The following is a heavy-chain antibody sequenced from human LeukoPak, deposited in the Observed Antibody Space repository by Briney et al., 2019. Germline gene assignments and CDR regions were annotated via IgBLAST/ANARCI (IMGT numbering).Heavy chain of an antibody. CDR1: GLTFSNYA. D-gene: IGHD4-17*01. V-gene: IGHV3-23*01. Sequence: GGSLRLSCAASGLTFSNYAMNWVRQASGKGLEWVSGITDSGCKTNYADSVKGRFSISRDNSKNTVYLQMSDLRAEDTAVYYCAKITKATTPNYWGQGTLVTVSS. J-gene: IGHJ4*02. CDR2: ITDSGCKT. CDR3: AKITKATTPNY.